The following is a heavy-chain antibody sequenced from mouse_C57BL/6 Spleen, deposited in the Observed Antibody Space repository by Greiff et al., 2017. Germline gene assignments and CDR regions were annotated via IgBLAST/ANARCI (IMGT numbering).Heavy chain of an antibody. D-gene: IGHD2-4*01. J-gene: IGHJ3*01. V-gene: IGHV1-50*01. Sequence: QVQLQQPGAELVKPGASVKLSCKASGYTFTSYWMQWVKQRPGQGLEWIGEIDPSDSFTNYNQKFKGKATLTVDTSSSTAYMQPSSLTSEDSAVYYCARGHYDYGAWFAYWGQGTLVTVSA. CDR1: GYTFTSYW. CDR3: ARGHYDYGAWFAY. CDR2: IDPSDSFT.